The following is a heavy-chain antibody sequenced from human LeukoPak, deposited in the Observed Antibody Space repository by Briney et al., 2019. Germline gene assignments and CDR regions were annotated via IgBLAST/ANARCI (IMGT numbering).Heavy chain of an antibody. CDR2: IRSKAYGGTT. D-gene: IGHD1-26*01. Sequence: SLRLSCAASGFTFSSYEMNWVRQAPGKGLEWVGFIRSKAYGGTTEYAASVKGRFTISRDNSKSIAYLQMNSLKTEDTAVYYCTRGYSGPGYWGQGTLVTVSS. CDR3: TRGYSGPGY. J-gene: IGHJ4*02. CDR1: GFTFSSYE. V-gene: IGHV3-49*04.